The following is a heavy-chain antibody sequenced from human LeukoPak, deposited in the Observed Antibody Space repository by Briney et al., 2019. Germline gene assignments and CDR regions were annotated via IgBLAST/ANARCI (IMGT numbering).Heavy chain of an antibody. J-gene: IGHJ3*02. Sequence: EPSETLSLTCTVSGGSISSGGYYWSWIRQHPGKGLEWIGYIYYSGSTYYNPSLKSRVTISVDTSKNQFSLKLSSVTAADTAVYYCARGGRYCSSTSCYSHAFDIWGQGTMVTVSS. CDR2: IYYSGST. D-gene: IGHD2-2*01. V-gene: IGHV4-31*03. CDR3: ARGGRYCSSTSCYSHAFDI. CDR1: GGSISSGGYY.